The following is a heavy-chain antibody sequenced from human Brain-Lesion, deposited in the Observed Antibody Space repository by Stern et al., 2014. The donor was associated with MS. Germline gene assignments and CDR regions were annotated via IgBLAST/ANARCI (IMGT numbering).Heavy chain of an antibody. CDR3: ARSPGRASELDY. CDR1: GCSIGRSY. D-gene: IGHD1-14*01. CDR2: ISYHGRT. V-gene: IGHV4-59*01. Sequence: QLQLQESGSGLVKPLETLSLTCTVSGCSIGRSYWNWFRQSPGKGLDWIGYISYHGRTSYSPSLQSRVTISVDTSKNQFSLKVTSVTAADTAIYYCARSPGRASELDYWGQGILVTVSS. J-gene: IGHJ4*02.